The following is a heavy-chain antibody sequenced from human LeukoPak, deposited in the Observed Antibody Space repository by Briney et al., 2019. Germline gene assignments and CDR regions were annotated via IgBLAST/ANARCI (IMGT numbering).Heavy chain of an antibody. J-gene: IGHJ6*02. CDR1: GFTFSSYW. CDR2: INSDGSST. V-gene: IGHV3-74*01. CDR3: ARGVKGSGSYYRYNYYYYGMDV. Sequence: GGSLRLSCAASGFTFSSYWMHWVRQAPGKGLVWVSRINSDGSSTSYADSVKGRFTISRDNAKNTLYLQMNSLRAEDTAVCYCARGVKGSGSYYRYNYYYYGMDVWGQGTTVTVSS. D-gene: IGHD3-10*01.